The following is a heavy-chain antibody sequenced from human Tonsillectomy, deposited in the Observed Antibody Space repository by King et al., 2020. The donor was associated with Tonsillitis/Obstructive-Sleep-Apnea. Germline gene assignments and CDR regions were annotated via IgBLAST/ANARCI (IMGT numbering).Heavy chain of an antibody. CDR3: ASSRVLGSTVTTEFDN. J-gene: IGHJ4*02. CDR1: GYSFTSYW. CDR2: IYPGDSDT. Sequence: QLVQSGAEVKKPGESLKISCKGSGYSFTSYWIGWVRQMPGKGLEWMGIIYPGDSDTRYSPSFQGQVTISADKSISTAYLQWSSLKASDTAMYYCASSRVLGSTVTTEFDNWGQGTLVTVSS. V-gene: IGHV5-51*01. D-gene: IGHD4-17*01.